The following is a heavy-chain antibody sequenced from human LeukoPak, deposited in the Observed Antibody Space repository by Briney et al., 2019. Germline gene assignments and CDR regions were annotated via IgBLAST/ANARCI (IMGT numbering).Heavy chain of an antibody. Sequence: PSETLSLTCTVSGGSISSYYWSWIRQPPGKGLEWMGYIYYSGSTNYNPSLKSRVTISVDTSKNQFSLKLSSVTAADTAVYYCASTMVRGVIRPPHGAFDIWGQGTTVTVSS. CDR3: ASTMVRGVIRPPHGAFDI. CDR1: GGSISSYY. D-gene: IGHD3-10*01. V-gene: IGHV4-59*01. CDR2: IYYSGST. J-gene: IGHJ3*02.